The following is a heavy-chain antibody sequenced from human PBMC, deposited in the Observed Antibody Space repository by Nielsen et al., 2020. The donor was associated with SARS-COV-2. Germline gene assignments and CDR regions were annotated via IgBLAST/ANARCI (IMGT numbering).Heavy chain of an antibody. V-gene: IGHV1-2*04. Sequence: ASVKVSCKASGYTFTDYYMHWVRQAPGQGLEWMGWINPNSGGTKYAQKFQGWVTMTRDTSISTAYMELSRLRSDDTAVYFCARDRDKHSGYDMGYWGQGTLVTVSS. D-gene: IGHD5-12*01. CDR2: INPNSGGT. J-gene: IGHJ4*02. CDR3: ARDRDKHSGYDMGY. CDR1: GYTFTDYY.